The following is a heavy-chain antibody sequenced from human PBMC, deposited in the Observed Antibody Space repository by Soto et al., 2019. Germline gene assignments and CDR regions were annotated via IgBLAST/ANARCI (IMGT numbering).Heavy chain of an antibody. CDR3: AREGGWSSFDY. Sequence: QVQLVESGGGVVQPGRSLRLSCAASGFTFSSYAMHWVRQAPGKGQEWVAVISYDGSNKYYADSVKGRFTISRDNSKNTLYLQMNSLRAEDTAVYYCAREGGWSSFDYWGQGTLVTVSS. CDR1: GFTFSSYA. J-gene: IGHJ4*02. V-gene: IGHV3-30-3*01. CDR2: ISYDGSNK. D-gene: IGHD6-19*01.